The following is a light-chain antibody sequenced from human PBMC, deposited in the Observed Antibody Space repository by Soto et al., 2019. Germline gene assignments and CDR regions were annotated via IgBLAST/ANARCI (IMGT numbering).Light chain of an antibody. CDR3: QQYDTYWP. V-gene: IGKV1-8*01. CDR1: QGISSY. Sequence: AIRMTQSPSSLSASTGDRVTITCRASQGISSYLAWYQQKQGKAPKLLIYAASTLQSEVPSRFSGIRSGTEFTLNTSIHQPADIATYSCQQYDTYWPFCQGTKVDIX. J-gene: IGKJ1*01. CDR2: AAS.